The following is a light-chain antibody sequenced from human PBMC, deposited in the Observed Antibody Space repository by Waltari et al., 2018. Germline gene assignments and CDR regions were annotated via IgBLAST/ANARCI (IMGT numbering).Light chain of an antibody. V-gene: IGKV3-11*01. CDR1: QSVNEY. Sequence: EIVLTQSPATLSLSPGERATLSCRASQSVNEYLAWYQQIPGQAPRLLIYDASNRATGIPARFSGSGSGPDFTLTISSLEPEDFAIYYCHVRSNWPPVTFGGGTKVEIK. CDR2: DAS. J-gene: IGKJ4*01. CDR3: HVRSNWPPVT.